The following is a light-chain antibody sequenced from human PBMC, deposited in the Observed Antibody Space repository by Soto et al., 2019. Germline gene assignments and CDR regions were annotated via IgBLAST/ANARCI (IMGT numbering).Light chain of an antibody. Sequence: QSVLTQPPSLSATPGQRVNISCSGTSSDVGSYNLVSWYQQHPGKAPKLMIYEGSKRPSGVSNRFSGSKSGNTASLTISGLQAEDEADYYCCSYAGSSSWVFGGGTKLTVL. CDR2: EGS. CDR3: CSYAGSSSWV. CDR1: SSDVGSYNL. V-gene: IGLV2-23*01. J-gene: IGLJ3*02.